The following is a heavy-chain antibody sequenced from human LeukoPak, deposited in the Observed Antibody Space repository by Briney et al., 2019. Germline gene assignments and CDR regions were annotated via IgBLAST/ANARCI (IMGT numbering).Heavy chain of an antibody. J-gene: IGHJ5*02. CDR3: ARDFLIEGNNWFDP. V-gene: IGHV1-69*05. Sequence: ASVKVSCKASGGTFSSYAISWVRQAPGQGLEWMGRIIPIFGTANYAQKFQGRVTITTDESTSTAYMELSSLRSEDTAVYYCARDFLIEGNNWFDPWGQGTLVTVS. CDR2: IIPIFGTA. CDR1: GGTFSSYA. D-gene: IGHD5-24*01.